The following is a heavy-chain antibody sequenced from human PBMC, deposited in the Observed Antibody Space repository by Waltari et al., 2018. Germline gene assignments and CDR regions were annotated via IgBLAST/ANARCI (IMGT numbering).Heavy chain of an antibody. Sequence: QVQLVESGGGVVHPGRSLRLSCEASGFTFGSHALRWVRQAPGKGLEWVAGISYDGSDEYYADSVRGRFTISRDDSKDTVNLQMNSLRPEDTAVYYCARDGPLQIQSWYSFDYWGQGTLVTVSS. V-gene: IGHV3-30*07. CDR3: ARDGPLQIQSWYSFDY. CDR1: GFTFGSHA. D-gene: IGHD5-18*01. J-gene: IGHJ4*02. CDR2: ISYDGSDE.